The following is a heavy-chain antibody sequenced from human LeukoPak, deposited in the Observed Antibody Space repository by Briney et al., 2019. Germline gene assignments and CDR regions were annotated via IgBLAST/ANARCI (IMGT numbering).Heavy chain of an antibody. CDR3: AIHPWTSGSYSWFXP. V-gene: IGHV1-18*01. Sequence: ASVKVSCKASGYTFTSYGISWVRQAPGQGLEWMGWISAYNGNTNYAQKLQGRVTMTTDTSTSTAYMELRSLRSDDTAVYYCAIHPWTSGSYSWFXPWGQGTLVTVSS. D-gene: IGHD1-26*01. CDR1: GYTFTSYG. J-gene: IGHJ5*02. CDR2: ISAYNGNT.